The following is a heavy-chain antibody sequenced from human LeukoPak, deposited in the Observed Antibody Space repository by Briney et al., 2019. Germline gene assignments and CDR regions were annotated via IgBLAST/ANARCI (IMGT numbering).Heavy chain of an antibody. Sequence: GGSLRLSCAASGFNFDRYTMHWVRHTAGRGLERVSFINRNGGHTWYADSLKGRFTISRDNRQDTLYLQMNSLTTEDTAIYYCVKEKDCGRECYFFDSWGQGALVTVSS. D-gene: IGHD2-21*01. V-gene: IGHV3-43*01. CDR3: VKEKDCGRECYFFDS. J-gene: IGHJ4*02. CDR1: GFNFDRYT. CDR2: INRNGGHT.